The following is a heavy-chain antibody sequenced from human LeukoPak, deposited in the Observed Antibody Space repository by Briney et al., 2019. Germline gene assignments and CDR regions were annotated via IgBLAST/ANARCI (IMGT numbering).Heavy chain of an antibody. Sequence: SETLSLTCTVSGGSISSSSYYWGWIRQPPGKGLEWIGSIYYSGSTYYNPSLKSRVTISVDTSKNQFSLKLSSVTAADTAVYYCARGQPNGNWFDPWGQGTLVTVSS. CDR1: GGSISSSSYY. CDR2: IYYSGST. V-gene: IGHV4-39*07. J-gene: IGHJ5*02. CDR3: ARGQPNGNWFDP. D-gene: IGHD5-18*01.